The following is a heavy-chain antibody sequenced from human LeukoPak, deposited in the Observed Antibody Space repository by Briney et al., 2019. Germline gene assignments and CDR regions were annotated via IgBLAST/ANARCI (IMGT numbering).Heavy chain of an antibody. J-gene: IGHJ4*02. D-gene: IGHD6-19*01. V-gene: IGHV3-30*04. CDR3: ARWSLSSGWYFFDY. Sequence: PGGSLRLSCAASGFTFSSYAMHWVRQAPGKGLGWVAVISYDGSNKYYADSVKGRFTISRDNSKNTLYLQMNSLRAEDTAVYYCARWSLSSGWYFFDYWGQGTLVTVSS. CDR2: ISYDGSNK. CDR1: GFTFSSYA.